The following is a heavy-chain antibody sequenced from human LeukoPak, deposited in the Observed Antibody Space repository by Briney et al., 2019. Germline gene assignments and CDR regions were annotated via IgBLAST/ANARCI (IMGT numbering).Heavy chain of an antibody. Sequence: ASVKVSCKASGYTFTSYTMNWVRQAPGQGLEWMGWINTNTGNPTYAQGFTGRFVSSLDTSVSTAYLQISSLKAEDTAVYYCARVPSLAYDTTAVIDYWGQGTLVTVSS. CDR2: INTNTGNP. D-gene: IGHD2-21*01. J-gene: IGHJ4*02. CDR1: GYTFTSYT. CDR3: ARVPSLAYDTTAVIDY. V-gene: IGHV7-4-1*02.